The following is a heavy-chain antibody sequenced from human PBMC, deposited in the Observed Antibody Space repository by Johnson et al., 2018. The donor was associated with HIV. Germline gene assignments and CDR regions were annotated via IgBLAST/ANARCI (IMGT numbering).Heavy chain of an antibody. J-gene: IGHJ3*01. Sequence: QVQLVESGGGVVQPGKSLRLSCAASGFIFSGFGLHWVRRAPGKGLEWVASISYDGGNKYYADSVRGRITISRDNSKNILYLQMNSLRPEDTAVYYCARERFSDMLTCYHAFDGWGQGTMVTVSS. CDR1: GFIFSGFG. V-gene: IGHV3-30*03. D-gene: IGHD3-9*01. CDR3: ARERFSDMLTCYHAFDG. CDR2: ISYDGGNK.